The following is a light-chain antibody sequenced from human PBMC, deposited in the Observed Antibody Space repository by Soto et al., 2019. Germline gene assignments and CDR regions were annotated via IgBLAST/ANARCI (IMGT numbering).Light chain of an antibody. CDR1: TRDVGSYNL. J-gene: IGLJ3*02. CDR3: SSYTPTSTLV. CDR2: EVR. Sequence: QSVLTQPASVSGSPGQSITIACTGTTRDVGSYNLVSWYQQRPGEAPKLIISEVRNRPSGISYRFTGSKSGNTASLTISGLQAEDEADYYCSSYTPTSTLVFGGGTKVTVL. V-gene: IGLV2-14*01.